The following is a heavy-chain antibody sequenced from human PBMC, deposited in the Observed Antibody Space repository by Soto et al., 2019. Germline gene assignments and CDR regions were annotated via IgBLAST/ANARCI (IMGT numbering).Heavy chain of an antibody. Sequence: QVQLQESGPGLVKPSETLSLTCSVSGGSVSSGSYYWSWIRQSPEKGLEWIGYIYYTGGTKYNPSLTSRVTISADTSRNHSSLKLTSVTAADTAVYYCARLEVGLDYWGQGVLVTVSS. CDR1: GGSVSSGSYY. CDR2: IYYTGGT. V-gene: IGHV4-61*03. J-gene: IGHJ4*01. D-gene: IGHD2-2*01. CDR3: ARLEVGLDY.